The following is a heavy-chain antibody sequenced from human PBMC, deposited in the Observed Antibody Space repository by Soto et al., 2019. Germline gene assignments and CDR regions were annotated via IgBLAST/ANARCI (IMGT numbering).Heavy chain of an antibody. Sequence: EVQLVESGGGVLRPGGSLRLSCAASGFTFDDYGMSWSRQAPGKGLEWVSGVNWNGGSTGYADSVKGRFTLSRDNAKNSLYLQMNSLRAEDTAFYYCVRGASSNFDYWGQGTLVTVSS. CDR1: GFTFDDYG. CDR3: VRGASSNFDY. CDR2: VNWNGGST. V-gene: IGHV3-20*04. J-gene: IGHJ4*02. D-gene: IGHD6-6*01.